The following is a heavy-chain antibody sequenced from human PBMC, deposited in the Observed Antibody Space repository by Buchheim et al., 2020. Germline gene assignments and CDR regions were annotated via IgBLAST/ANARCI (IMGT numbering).Heavy chain of an antibody. D-gene: IGHD3-3*01. Sequence: QVQLQESGTGLVKPPQTLSLTCTVSGGSISSGGYYWSWIRQHPGKGLEWIGYIYYSGSTYYNPSLKSRVTISVDTSKNQFSLKLSSVTAADTAVYYCARADFWSGYPPQNWFDPWGQGTL. CDR1: GGSISSGGYY. CDR2: IYYSGST. J-gene: IGHJ5*02. V-gene: IGHV4-31*03. CDR3: ARADFWSGYPPQNWFDP.